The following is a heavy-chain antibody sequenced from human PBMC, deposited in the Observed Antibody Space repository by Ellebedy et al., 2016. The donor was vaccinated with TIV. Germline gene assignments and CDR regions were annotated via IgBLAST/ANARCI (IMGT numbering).Heavy chain of an antibody. CDR1: GFTFNNQA. D-gene: IGHD4-17*01. Sequence: PGGSLRLSCAASGFTFNNQAMSWVSQAPAKGLEWISAISVITGRTYYANSVKGRFTCSRDNSTNMLFLQMNSRTAEDTAVYYCAKDLYGDDLMDVWGKGTTVTVSS. J-gene: IGHJ6*03. CDR2: ISVITGRT. V-gene: IGHV3-23*01. CDR3: AKDLYGDDLMDV.